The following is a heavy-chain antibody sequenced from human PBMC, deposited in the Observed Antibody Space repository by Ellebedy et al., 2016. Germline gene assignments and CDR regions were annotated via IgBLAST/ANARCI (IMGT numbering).Heavy chain of an antibody. CDR1: GFTFTSSA. V-gene: IGHV1-58*01. J-gene: IGHJ6*02. CDR2: IVVGSGNT. Sequence: SVKVSXKASGFTFTSSAVQWVRQARGQRLEWIGWIVVGSGNTNYAQKFQERVTITRDMSTSTAYMELSSLRSEDTAVYYCAAVSPAHIVVVPAAMRTYYYGMDVWGQGTTVTVSS. D-gene: IGHD2-2*01. CDR3: AAVSPAHIVVVPAAMRTYYYGMDV.